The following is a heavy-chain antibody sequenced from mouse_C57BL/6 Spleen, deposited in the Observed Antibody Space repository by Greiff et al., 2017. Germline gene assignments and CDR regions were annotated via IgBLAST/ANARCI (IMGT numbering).Heavy chain of an antibody. CDR3: ASDCGGPYYAMDY. CDR2: IYPGGGDT. V-gene: IGHV1-82*01. D-gene: IGHD1-1*02. J-gene: IGHJ4*01. CDR1: GYAFSSSW. Sequence: VKLQESGPELVKPGASVKISCTASGYAFSSSWMNWVKQRPGKGLEWIGRIYPGGGDTNYNGKFKGKATLTADKSSSTPYMQIRLLTSEASAVYFYASDCGGPYYAMDYWGQGTSVTVSS.